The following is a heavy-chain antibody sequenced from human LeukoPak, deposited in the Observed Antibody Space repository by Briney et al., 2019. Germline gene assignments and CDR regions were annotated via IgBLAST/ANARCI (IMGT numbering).Heavy chain of an antibody. CDR2: ISSSGSTI. J-gene: IGHJ6*04. CDR1: GFTLSTYA. Sequence: PGGSLRLSCAASGFTLSTYAMSWVRQAPGKGLEWVSYISSSGSTIYYADSVKGRFTISRDNAKNSLYLRMNSLRAEDTAVYYCAELGITMIGGVWGKGTTVTISS. V-gene: IGHV3-48*03. CDR3: AELGITMIGGV. D-gene: IGHD3-10*02.